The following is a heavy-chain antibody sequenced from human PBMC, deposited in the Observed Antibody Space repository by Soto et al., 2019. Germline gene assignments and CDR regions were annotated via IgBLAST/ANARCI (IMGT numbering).Heavy chain of an antibody. CDR3: ARDVRDYGDYGYYYYYMDV. V-gene: IGHV4-59*12. D-gene: IGHD4-17*01. J-gene: IGHJ6*03. Sequence: SETLSLTCTVSGGSISSYYWSWIRQPPGKGLEWIGYIYYSGSTNYNPSLKSRVTISVDTSKNQFSLKLSSVTAADTAVYYCARDVRDYGDYGYYYYYMDVWGKGTTVTVSS. CDR2: IYYSGST. CDR1: GGSISSYY.